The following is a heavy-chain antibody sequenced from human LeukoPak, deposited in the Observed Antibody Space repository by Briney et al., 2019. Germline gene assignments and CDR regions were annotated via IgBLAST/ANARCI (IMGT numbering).Heavy chain of an antibody. CDR1: GYTFTSYG. CDR2: ISAYNGNT. CDR3: ARGRRERFLEWFGSREDAFDI. J-gene: IGHJ3*02. Sequence: GASVKVSCKASGYTFTSYGISWVRQAPGQGLEWMGWISAYNGNTNYAQKLQGRVTMTTDTSTSTAYMELRSLRSDDTAVYYCARGRRERFLEWFGSREDAFDIWGQGTMVTVSS. D-gene: IGHD3-3*01. V-gene: IGHV1-18*01.